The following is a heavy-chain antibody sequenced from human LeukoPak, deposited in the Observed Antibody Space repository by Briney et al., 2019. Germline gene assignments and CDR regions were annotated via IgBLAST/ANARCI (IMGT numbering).Heavy chain of an antibody. V-gene: IGHV4-59*08. CDR1: GGSISSYY. J-gene: IGHJ4*02. CDR3: ASLIAAAGTFDY. D-gene: IGHD6-13*01. Sequence: PSETLSLTCTVSGGSISSYYWSWIRQPPGKGLEWIGYIYYSGSTNYNPSLKSRVTISVDTSKNQFSLKLSSVTAADTAVYYCASLIAAAGTFDYWGQGALVTVSS. CDR2: IYYSGST.